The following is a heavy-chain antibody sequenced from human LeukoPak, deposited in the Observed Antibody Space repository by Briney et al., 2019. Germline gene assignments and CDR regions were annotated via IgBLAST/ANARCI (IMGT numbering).Heavy chain of an antibody. V-gene: IGHV4-39*07. D-gene: IGHD1-20*01. J-gene: IGHJ3*02. CDR3: ARDYNWNDVEAFDI. Sequence: SSETVSLTCTVSGGSISSSSYYWGWIRQPPGKGLEWIGSIYYSGTTYYNPSLRSRATISVDTSKNQFSLKLSSVTAADTDVYYCARDYNWNDVEAFDIWGQGTMVTVSS. CDR2: IYYSGTT. CDR1: GGSISSSSYY.